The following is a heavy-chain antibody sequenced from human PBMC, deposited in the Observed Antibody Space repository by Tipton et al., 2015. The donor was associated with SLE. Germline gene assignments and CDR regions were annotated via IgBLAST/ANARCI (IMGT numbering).Heavy chain of an antibody. CDR1: GGSFSRYY. CDR2: IQGRENT. D-gene: IGHD6-19*01. Sequence: TLSLTCTISGGSFSRYYWSWIRQPPGKRLEWIGFIQGRENTNYNPSLESRVTISVDTSKNQFSLQLDSVTPEDTAVYYCARDSGWLVDCWGHGTLVTVSS. CDR3: ARDSGWLVDC. V-gene: IGHV4-59*12. J-gene: IGHJ4*01.